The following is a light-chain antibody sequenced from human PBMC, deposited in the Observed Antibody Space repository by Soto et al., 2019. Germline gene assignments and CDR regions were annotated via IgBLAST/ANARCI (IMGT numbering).Light chain of an antibody. CDR2: GAS. Sequence: AIRMTQSPSSLSASTGDRVTITCRASQGISSYVNWHQQKPGKAPKLLIYGASSLQSGVPSRFSGSGSGTEFTLTISSLQPDDFATYYCQQYNSYSEAFGQGTKVDIK. V-gene: IGKV1-8*01. J-gene: IGKJ1*01. CDR1: QGISSY. CDR3: QQYNSYSEA.